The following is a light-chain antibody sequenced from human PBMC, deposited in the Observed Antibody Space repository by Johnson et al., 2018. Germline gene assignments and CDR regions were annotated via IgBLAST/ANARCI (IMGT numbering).Light chain of an antibody. CDR1: SSNIGNNY. Sequence: QSVLTQPPSVSAAPGQKVTISCSGSSSNIGNNYVSWYQQLPGTAPTLLIYENNKRPSGIPDRFSGSKSGTSATLGITGLQTGDEADYYCGTWDSSLSAGNVFGTGTNVTVL. CDR2: ENN. V-gene: IGLV1-51*02. J-gene: IGLJ1*01. CDR3: GTWDSSLSAGNV.